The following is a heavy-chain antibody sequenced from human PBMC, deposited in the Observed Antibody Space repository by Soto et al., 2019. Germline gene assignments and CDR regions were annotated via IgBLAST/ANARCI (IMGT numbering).Heavy chain of an antibody. CDR3: ARPGAVSSY. V-gene: IGHV4-39*01. J-gene: IGHJ4*02. CDR2: IYYSGST. CDR1: GGSISSSSYY. Sequence: SETLSLTCTVSGGSISSSSYYWGWIRQPPGKGLEWIGSIYYSGSTYYNPSLKSRVTISVDTSKNQFSLKLSSVTAADTAVYYCARPGAVSSYWGQGTLVTVSS. D-gene: IGHD4-17*01.